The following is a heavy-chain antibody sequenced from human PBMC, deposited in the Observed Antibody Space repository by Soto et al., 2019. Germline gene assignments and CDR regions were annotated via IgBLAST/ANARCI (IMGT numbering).Heavy chain of an antibody. V-gene: IGHV3-23*01. D-gene: IGHD5-12*01. CDR3: ARMRWLHRNFDY. J-gene: IGHJ4*02. CDR1: GFTFRTFA. Sequence: EVQLLESGGGLVQPGGSLRLSCAASGFTFRTFAMSWVRQAPGKGLEWVSAISASDGSTYYADSVKGRFTISRDNSKNTLYSQMNSLRAEDTAVYFCARMRWLHRNFDYWGQGTLVTVSS. CDR2: ISASDGST.